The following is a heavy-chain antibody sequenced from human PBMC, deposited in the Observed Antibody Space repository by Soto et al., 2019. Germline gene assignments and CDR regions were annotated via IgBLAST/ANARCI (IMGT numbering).Heavy chain of an antibody. Sequence: GGSLRLSCAASGFTFSSYSMNWVRQAPGKGLEWVSSISSSSSYIYYADSVKGRFTISRDNAKNSLYLQMNSLRAEDTAVYYCARFLWFGELYDAFDIWGQGTMVTVSS. CDR1: GFTFSSYS. V-gene: IGHV3-21*01. CDR3: ARFLWFGELYDAFDI. CDR2: ISSSSSYI. J-gene: IGHJ3*02. D-gene: IGHD3-10*01.